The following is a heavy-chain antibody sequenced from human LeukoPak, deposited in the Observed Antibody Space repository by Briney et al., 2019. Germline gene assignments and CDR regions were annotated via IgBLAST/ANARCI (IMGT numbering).Heavy chain of an antibody. Sequence: SQTLSRTCAISGDSVYSNNGAWNWIRQSPSRGLEWLGRTYYRSKWYNDYAESLISRITISPVTSKNQFSLQLYSVTPEDTAVYYSARDVGTTGWHTFDYWGQGTLVTVSS. V-gene: IGHV6-1*01. D-gene: IGHD3-9*01. CDR1: GDSVYSNNGA. CDR3: ARDVGTTGWHTFDY. CDR2: TYYRSKWYN. J-gene: IGHJ4*02.